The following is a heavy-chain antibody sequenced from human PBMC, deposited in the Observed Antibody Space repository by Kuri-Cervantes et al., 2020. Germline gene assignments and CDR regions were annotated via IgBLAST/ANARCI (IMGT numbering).Heavy chain of an antibody. CDR3: ARDLYSSGWYGGAFDI. Sequence: ASVKVSCKTSGYIFPNYGISWVRQAPGQGLEWVGWISAYNGDTNYAQKLQGRVTMTTDTSTSTAYMELRSLRSDDTAVYYCARDLYSSGWYGGAFDIWGQGTMVTVSS. J-gene: IGHJ3*02. CDR2: ISAYNGDT. V-gene: IGHV1-18*01. D-gene: IGHD6-19*01. CDR1: GYIFPNYG.